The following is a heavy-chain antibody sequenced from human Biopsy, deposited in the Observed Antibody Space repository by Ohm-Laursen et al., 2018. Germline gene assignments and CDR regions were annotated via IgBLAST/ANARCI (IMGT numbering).Heavy chain of an antibody. Sequence: SLRLSCAASGFTFSDYALHWVRQAPGKGPEWVAVSSYDGSNTYHADSVRGRFTISRDNSKNTLYLQMNSLTTEDTASYYCAKDVAGWRYRPGVRIDYFFDYWGQGTLVTVSS. CDR1: GFTFSDYA. D-gene: IGHD5-18*01. CDR2: SSYDGSNT. V-gene: IGHV3-30*18. J-gene: IGHJ4*02. CDR3: AKDVAGWRYRPGVRIDYFFDY.